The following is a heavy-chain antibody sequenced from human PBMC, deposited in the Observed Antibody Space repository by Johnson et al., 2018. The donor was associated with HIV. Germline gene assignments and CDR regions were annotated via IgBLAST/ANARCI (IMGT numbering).Heavy chain of an antibody. J-gene: IGHJ3*02. D-gene: IGHD6-13*01. Sequence: VQLVEYGGGLVQPGGSLRLSCAAYGFTVSSNYMSWVRQAPGRGLEWVSAISSGGRTYYADSVKGRFTNSRDNSKNTLYLQMTSMRAEDTAVYYCAKELGSSWYHYAFDIWGQGTMVTFSS. CDR2: ISSGGRT. CDR1: GFTVSSNY. V-gene: IGHV3-66*02. CDR3: AKELGSSWYHYAFDI.